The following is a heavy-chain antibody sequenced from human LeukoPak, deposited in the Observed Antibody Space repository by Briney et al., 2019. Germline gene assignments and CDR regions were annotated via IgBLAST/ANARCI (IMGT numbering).Heavy chain of an antibody. D-gene: IGHD6-13*01. J-gene: IGHJ6*03. CDR3: AKSGGGEAAARFGPSTYYYMDV. V-gene: IGHV3-23*01. CDR2: ISGSGGST. Sequence: GGSLRLSCAASGFTFSSYSMSWVRQAPGKGLEWVSAISGSGGSTYYADSVKGRFTISRDNSKNTLYLQMNSLRAEDTAVYYCAKSGGGEAAARFGPSTYYYMDVWGKGTTVTVSS. CDR1: GFTFSSYS.